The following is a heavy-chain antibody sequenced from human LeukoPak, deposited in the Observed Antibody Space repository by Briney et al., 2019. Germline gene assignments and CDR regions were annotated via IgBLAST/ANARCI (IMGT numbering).Heavy chain of an antibody. D-gene: IGHD3-16*01. CDR2: ISGSGGRT. CDR3: AKRRFAGYYYYYMDV. CDR1: GFTFSSYG. J-gene: IGHJ6*03. V-gene: IGHV3-23*01. Sequence: GGSLRLSCAASGFTFSSYGMNWVRQAPGKGLEWVSGISGSGGRTKYADSVKGRFTISRDNSKNTLYLQMNSLRAEDTAVYYCAKRRFAGYYYYYMDVWGKGTTVTVSS.